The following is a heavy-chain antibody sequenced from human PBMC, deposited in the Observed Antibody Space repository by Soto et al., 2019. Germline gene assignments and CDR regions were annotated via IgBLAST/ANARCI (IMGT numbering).Heavy chain of an antibody. V-gene: IGHV1-69*08. CDR3: ARGTVTLFGVVTPPDY. CDR2: IIPMLDRT. J-gene: IGHJ4*02. D-gene: IGHD3-3*01. Sequence: QVQLLQSGAEVKRPGSSVKVSCKSSGGSFNSFHFNWVRQAPGQGLEWMGRIIPMLDRTQYAQMFQGRVTITADKSTSTAYMEMSGLESVDTALYYCARGTVTLFGVVTPPDYWGQGTLVTVSS. CDR1: GGSFNSFH.